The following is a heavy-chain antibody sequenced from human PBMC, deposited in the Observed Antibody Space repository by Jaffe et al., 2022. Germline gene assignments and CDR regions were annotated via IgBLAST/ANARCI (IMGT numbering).Heavy chain of an antibody. Sequence: EVQLVESGGGLVKPGGSLRLSCAASGFTFSSYSMNWVRQAPGKGLEWVSSISSSSSYIYYADSVKGRFTISRDNAKNSLYLQMNSLRAEDTAVYYCARDPYNWNDVMSILHYYYYMDVWGKGTTVTVSS. D-gene: IGHD1-1*01. V-gene: IGHV3-21*01. CDR3: ARDPYNWNDVMSILHYYYYMDV. J-gene: IGHJ6*03. CDR2: ISSSSSYI. CDR1: GFTFSSYS.